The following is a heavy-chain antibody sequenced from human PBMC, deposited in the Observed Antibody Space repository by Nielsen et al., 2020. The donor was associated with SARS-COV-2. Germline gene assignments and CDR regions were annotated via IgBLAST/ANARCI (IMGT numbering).Heavy chain of an antibody. CDR1: GFTFRNYA. CDR2: ISGSCGTT. CDR3: SGSGSEGYYYYYYGMDV. J-gene: IGHJ6*02. V-gene: IGHV3-23*01. Sequence: GESLKISCAASGFTFRNYAMSWVRQAPGKGLEWVSGISGSCGTTYYADSVKGRFTISRDNSKNTVYLQMNSLRAEDTAVYYCSGSGSEGYYYYYYGMDVWGQGTTVTVSS. D-gene: IGHD3-10*01.